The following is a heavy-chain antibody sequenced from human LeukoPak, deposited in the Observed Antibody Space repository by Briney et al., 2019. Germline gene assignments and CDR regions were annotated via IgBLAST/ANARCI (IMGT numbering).Heavy chain of an antibody. V-gene: IGHV3-48*03. CDR2: ISSGGRIK. CDR3: ARDEPGIAVDVGVY. J-gene: IGHJ4*02. Sequence: QPGGSLRLSCAASGFTFSSYEMNWVRQAPGKGLEWVSYISSGGRIKYYADSVKGRFTISRDNAKNSLYLQMNSLRAEDTAVYYCARDEPGIAVDVGVYWGQGTLVTDAS. CDR1: GFTFSSYE. D-gene: IGHD6-19*01.